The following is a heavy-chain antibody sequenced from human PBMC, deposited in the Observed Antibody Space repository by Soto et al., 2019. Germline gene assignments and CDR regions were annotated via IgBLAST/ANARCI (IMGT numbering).Heavy chain of an antibody. CDR2: ISGSGGST. CDR1: GFTFSSYA. V-gene: IGHV3-23*01. Sequence: VGSLRLSCAASGFTFSSYAMSWVRQAPGKGLEWVSAISGSGGSTYYADSVKGRFTISRDNSKNTLYLQMNSLRAEDTAVYYCAKVEVVTGTTGCFDYWGQGTLVTVSS. J-gene: IGHJ4*02. CDR3: AKVEVVTGTTGCFDY. D-gene: IGHD1-7*01.